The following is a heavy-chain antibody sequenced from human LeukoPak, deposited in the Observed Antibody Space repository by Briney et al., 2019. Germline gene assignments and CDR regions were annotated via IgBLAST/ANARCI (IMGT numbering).Heavy chain of an antibody. CDR2: IYYSEST. D-gene: IGHD2-2*01. V-gene: IGHV4-59*01. Sequence: SETLSLTCTVSGGSISSYYWSWIRQPPGKGLEWIGYIYYSESTNYNPSLKSRVTISVDTSKNQFSLKLSSVTAADTAVYYCATRSSTSAYYYYGMDVWGQGTTVTVSS. CDR3: ATRSSTSAYYYYGMDV. CDR1: GGSISSYY. J-gene: IGHJ6*02.